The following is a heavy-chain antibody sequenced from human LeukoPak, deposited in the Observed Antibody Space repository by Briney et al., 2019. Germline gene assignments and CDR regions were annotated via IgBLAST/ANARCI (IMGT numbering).Heavy chain of an antibody. D-gene: IGHD3-22*01. CDR2: ISAYNGNT. Sequence: ASVKVSCKASGYTFTSYGISWVRQAPGQGLEWMGWISAYNGNTNYAQKLQGRVTMTTETSTSTAYMELRSLRSDDTAVYYCAKYYYDSSGYSEYFQHWGQGTLVTVSA. V-gene: IGHV1-18*01. J-gene: IGHJ1*01. CDR3: AKYYYDSSGYSEYFQH. CDR1: GYTFTSYG.